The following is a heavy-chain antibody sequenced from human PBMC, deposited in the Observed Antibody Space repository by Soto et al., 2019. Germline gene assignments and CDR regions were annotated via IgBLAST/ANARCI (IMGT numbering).Heavy chain of an antibody. J-gene: IGHJ6*02. D-gene: IGHD5-18*01. CDR2: IKQDGSEK. CDR1: GFNFSSYW. CDR3: ARDLPYYSYGYFGYYYGMDV. Sequence: GGSLRLSCAASGFNFSSYWMSWVRQAPGKGLEWVANIKQDGSEKYYVDSVKGRFTISRDNAKNSLYLQMNSLRAEDTAVYYCARDLPYYSYGYFGYYYGMDVWGQGTTVTVSS. V-gene: IGHV3-7*03.